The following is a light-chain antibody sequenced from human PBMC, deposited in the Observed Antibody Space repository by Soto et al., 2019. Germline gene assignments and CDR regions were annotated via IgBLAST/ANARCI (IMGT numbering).Light chain of an antibody. Sequence: QSALTQPRSVSGSPGQSVTISCTGNSSDVGGYNYVSWYQQHPGKAPKLMIYDVSKRPSGVPDRFSGSKSGNRASLTISGLQAEDEAEYYCCSYAGSYTWVFGGGTKLTVL. CDR2: DVS. V-gene: IGLV2-11*01. CDR1: SSDVGGYNY. J-gene: IGLJ3*02. CDR3: CSYAGSYTWV.